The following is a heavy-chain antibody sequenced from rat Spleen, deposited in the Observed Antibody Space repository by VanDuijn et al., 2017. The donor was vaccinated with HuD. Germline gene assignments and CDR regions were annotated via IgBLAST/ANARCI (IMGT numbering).Heavy chain of an antibody. CDR1: GFTFSNYG. J-gene: IGHJ2*01. Sequence: EVQLVESDGGLVQPGRSLKLSCAASGFTFSNYGMAWVRQAPTKGLEWVASITNTGGSTYYPDSVKGRFTISRDNAKSTLYLQMDSLRSEDTATYYCARLTTVVTSFDYWGQGVMVTVSS. V-gene: IGHV5-29*01. CDR2: ITNTGGST. CDR3: ARLTTVVTSFDY. D-gene: IGHD1-1*01.